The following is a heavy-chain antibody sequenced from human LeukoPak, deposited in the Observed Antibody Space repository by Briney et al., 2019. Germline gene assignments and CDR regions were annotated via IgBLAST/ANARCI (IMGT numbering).Heavy chain of an antibody. V-gene: IGHV4-59*08. Sequence: SETLSLTCTVSGGSISSYYWSWIRQPPGKGLEWIGYIYYSGSTNYNPSLKSRVTISVDTSKNRFSLKLSSVTAADTAVYYCARVGYCSGGSCYSYVEYFQHWGQGTLVTVSS. CDR2: IYYSGST. D-gene: IGHD2-15*01. J-gene: IGHJ1*01. CDR3: ARVGYCSGGSCYSYVEYFQH. CDR1: GGSISSYY.